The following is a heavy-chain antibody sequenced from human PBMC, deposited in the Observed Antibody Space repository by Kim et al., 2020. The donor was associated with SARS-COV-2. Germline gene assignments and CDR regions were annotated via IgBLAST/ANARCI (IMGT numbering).Heavy chain of an antibody. CDR1: GFTFSSYE. Sequence: GGSLRLSCAASGFTFSSYEMNWVRQAPGKGLEWVAYISSSGSTTIYIADSVKGLFTFSSDDDKDALYLQMNSLGGDDTGDYYCGRGPRRNWKMGCWG. V-gene: IGHV3-48*03. J-gene: IGHJ6*01. CDR3: GRGPRRNWKMGC. D-gene: IGHD1-20*01. CDR2: ISSSGSTTI.